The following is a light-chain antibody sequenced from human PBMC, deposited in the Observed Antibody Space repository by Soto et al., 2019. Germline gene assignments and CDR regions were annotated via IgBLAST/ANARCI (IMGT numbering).Light chain of an antibody. CDR2: EGS. V-gene: IGLV2-14*02. J-gene: IGLJ1*01. CDR1: RSNVGNYNL. CDR3: NSYTSSGTYV. Sequence: QSVLTQPASVSGSPGQSITISCTGTRSNVGNYNLVSWYQQHPGKAPKLMIYEGSKRPSGVSNRFSGSKSGNTASLTISGLQADDEADYYCNSYTSSGTYVFGTGTKVTVL.